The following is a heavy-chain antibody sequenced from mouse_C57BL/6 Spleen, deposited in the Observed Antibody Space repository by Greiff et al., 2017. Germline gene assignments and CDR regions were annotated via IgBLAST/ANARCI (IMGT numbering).Heavy chain of an antibody. CDR3: AREGGLLYFDY. CDR2: ISYDGSN. D-gene: IGHD2-3*01. Sequence: EVQVVESGPGLVKPSQSLSLTCSVTGYSITSGYYWNWIRQFPGNKLEWMGYISYDGSNNYNPSLKNRISITRDTSKNQFFLKLNSVTTEDTATYYCAREGGLLYFDYWGPGTTLTVSS. J-gene: IGHJ2*01. V-gene: IGHV3-6*01. CDR1: GYSITSGYY.